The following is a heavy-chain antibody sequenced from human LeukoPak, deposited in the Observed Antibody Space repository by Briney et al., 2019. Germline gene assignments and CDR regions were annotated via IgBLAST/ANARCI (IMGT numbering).Heavy chain of an antibody. D-gene: IGHD3-16*01. CDR1: GFTFSSNE. V-gene: IGHV3-48*01. Sequence: PGGSLRLSCAASGFTFSSNEMNWVRQAPGKGLEWVSYISSSSSTIYYADSVKGRFTISRDNAKNSLYLQMNSLRAEDTAVYYCARDGAWGSDNFDYWGQGTLVTVSS. CDR3: ARDGAWGSDNFDY. J-gene: IGHJ4*02. CDR2: ISSSSSTI.